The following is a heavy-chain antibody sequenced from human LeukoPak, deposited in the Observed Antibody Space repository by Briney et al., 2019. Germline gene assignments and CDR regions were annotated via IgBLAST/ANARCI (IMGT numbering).Heavy chain of an antibody. D-gene: IGHD6-13*01. Sequence: GASVKVSCKASGYTFTSYAMHWVRQAPGQRLEWMGWINAGNGNTKYSQKFQGRVTITADESTSTAYMELSSLRSEDTAVYYCASHVGVAAAGTLGYYYGMDVWGQGTTVTVSS. CDR2: INAGNGNT. V-gene: IGHV1-3*01. CDR1: GYTFTSYA. CDR3: ASHVGVAAAGTLGYYYGMDV. J-gene: IGHJ6*02.